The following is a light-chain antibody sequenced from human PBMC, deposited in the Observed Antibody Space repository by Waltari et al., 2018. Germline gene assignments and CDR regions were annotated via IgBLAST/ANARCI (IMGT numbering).Light chain of an antibody. J-gene: IGLJ3*02. Sequence: SYELTQPPSVSVSPGQTASITCSGDKLGDKYVCWDQQRQCHSPEVVIYQDRLRPSGTPARCAGSNSGYTATLTMRGTQPGDDADYYCQAWDSGGVCGGGTKLTVL. CDR3: QAWDSGGV. V-gene: IGLV3-1*01. CDR1: KLGDKY. CDR2: QDR.